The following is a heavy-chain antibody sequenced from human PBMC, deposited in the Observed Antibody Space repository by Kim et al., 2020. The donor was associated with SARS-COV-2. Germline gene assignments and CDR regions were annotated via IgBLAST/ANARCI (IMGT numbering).Heavy chain of an antibody. CDR2: INHSGST. D-gene: IGHD2-2*01. V-gene: IGHV4-34*01. J-gene: IGHJ3*02. CDR1: GGSFSGYY. CDR3: AREPPPEGPAAITRVAFDI. Sequence: SETLSLTCAVYGGSFSGYYWSWIRQPPGKGLEWIGEINHSGSTNYNPSLKSRVTISVDTSKNQFSLKLSSVTAADTAVYYCAREPPPEGPAAITRVAFDIWGQGTMVTVSS.